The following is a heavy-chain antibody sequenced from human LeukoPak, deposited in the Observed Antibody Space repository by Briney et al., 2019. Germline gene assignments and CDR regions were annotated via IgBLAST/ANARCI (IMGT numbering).Heavy chain of an antibody. J-gene: IGHJ4*02. D-gene: IGHD6-19*01. CDR3: ARVASDSSGWYHFDY. CDR2: ISYDGSNK. Sequence: GGSLRLSCAASGFTFSNYGMHWVRQAPGKGLEWVAVISYDGSNKYYADSVKGRFTFSRDNSKNTLYLQMNSLRAEDTAVYYCARVASDSSGWYHFDYWGQGTLVTVSS. CDR1: GFTFSNYG. V-gene: IGHV3-30*03.